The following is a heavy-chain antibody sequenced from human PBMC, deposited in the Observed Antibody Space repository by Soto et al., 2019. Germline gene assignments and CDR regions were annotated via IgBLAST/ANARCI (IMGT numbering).Heavy chain of an antibody. D-gene: IGHD4-17*01. Sequence: SETLSLTCSVSGGSMSKFYWSWIRKTAGKGLEWMGRVYAAGTSDYNPSLRSRIAMSVDISKKTFSLRLRSVTAADTGVYYCVRDGSKTLRDCFDPWGQGILVAVSS. V-gene: IGHV4-4*07. CDR2: VYAAGTS. CDR3: VRDGSKTLRDCFDP. CDR1: GGSMSKFY. J-gene: IGHJ5*02.